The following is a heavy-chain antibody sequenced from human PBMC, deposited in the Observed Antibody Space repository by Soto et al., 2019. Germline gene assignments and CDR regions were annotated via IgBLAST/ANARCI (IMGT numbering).Heavy chain of an antibody. CDR3: ATSYGSGSTHFES. D-gene: IGHD3-10*01. CDR2: VNPIVGMS. Sequence: QVQLVQSGAEVKKPGSSVKVYCSASVDTFNSYTLNWVRQSPGQRLEWVGRVNPIVGMSTSAPKFHGRVTLTAEKSTSTAYMTLAGLKSDDTAVYYCATSYGSGSTHFESWGQGTLVTVSS. CDR1: VDTFNSYT. V-gene: IGHV1-69*02. J-gene: IGHJ4*02.